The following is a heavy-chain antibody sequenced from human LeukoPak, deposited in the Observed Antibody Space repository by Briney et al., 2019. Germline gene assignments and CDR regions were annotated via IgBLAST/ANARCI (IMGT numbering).Heavy chain of an antibody. CDR2: LYSGGSI. CDR3: ARDRAVALYYGMDV. D-gene: IGHD6-19*01. Sequence: GGSLRLSCAASGFTVTSNYMSWVRQAPGKGLEWVSGLYSGGSIFYADSVKGRFTISRDNSKNTLYLQMNSLRAEDTAVYYCARDRAVALYYGMDVWGQGTTVTVSS. V-gene: IGHV3-53*01. CDR1: GFTVTSNY. J-gene: IGHJ6*02.